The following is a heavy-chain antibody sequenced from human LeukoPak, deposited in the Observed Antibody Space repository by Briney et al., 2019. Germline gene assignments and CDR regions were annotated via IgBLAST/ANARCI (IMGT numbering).Heavy chain of an antibody. V-gene: IGHV3-7*01. D-gene: IGHD2-2*02. Sequence: GGSLRLSCAASGFTLSTYWMSWVRQAPGKGLEWVANIKPDGSEKYYADSVEGRFTISRDNSKNTLYLQMNSLRAEDTALYYCARDRDCSSTSCYNVFDIWGQGTMVTVSP. J-gene: IGHJ3*02. CDR2: IKPDGSEK. CDR1: GFTLSTYW. CDR3: ARDRDCSSTSCYNVFDI.